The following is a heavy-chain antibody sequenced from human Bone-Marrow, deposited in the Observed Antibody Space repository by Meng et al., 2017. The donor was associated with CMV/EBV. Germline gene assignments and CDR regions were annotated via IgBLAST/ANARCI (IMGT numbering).Heavy chain of an antibody. V-gene: IGHV3-30-3*01. Sequence: GGSLRLSCAASGLTFSSYAMYWVRQAPGKGPEWVAVISYDGSNKYYADSVKGRFTISRDNAKNSLYLQMNSLRAEDTAVYYCARAAEKYQLNWFDPWGQGTLVTVSS. CDR3: ARAAEKYQLNWFDP. J-gene: IGHJ5*02. D-gene: IGHD2-2*01. CDR2: ISYDGSNK. CDR1: GLTFSSYA.